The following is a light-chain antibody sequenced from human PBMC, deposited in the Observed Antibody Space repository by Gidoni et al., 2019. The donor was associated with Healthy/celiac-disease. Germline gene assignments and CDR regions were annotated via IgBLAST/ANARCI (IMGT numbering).Light chain of an antibody. V-gene: IGKV1-33*01. CDR3: QQYDNLLLT. Sequence: DIQMTQSPSSLSASVGDRVTITCQASQDISNYLNWYQQKPGKAPKLLIYDASNLETGVPSRFSGSGSGTDFTFTISSLQPEDIETYYCQQYDNLLLTFGGGTKVEI. J-gene: IGKJ4*01. CDR2: DAS. CDR1: QDISNY.